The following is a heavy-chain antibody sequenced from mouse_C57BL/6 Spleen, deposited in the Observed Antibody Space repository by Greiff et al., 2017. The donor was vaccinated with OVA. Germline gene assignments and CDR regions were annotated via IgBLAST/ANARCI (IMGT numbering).Heavy chain of an antibody. Sequence: EVQLQESGAELVRPGASVKLSCTASGFNITDYYMHWVKQRPEQGLEWIGRIDPEDGDTEYAPKFQGKATMTADTSSNTAYMQLSSLTSEDTAVYFWSTGGGDEYWYFDVWGTGTTVTVSS. CDR1: GFNITDYY. D-gene: IGHD2-13*01. J-gene: IGHJ1*03. CDR2: IDPEDGDT. V-gene: IGHV14-1*01. CDR3: STGGGDEYWYFDV.